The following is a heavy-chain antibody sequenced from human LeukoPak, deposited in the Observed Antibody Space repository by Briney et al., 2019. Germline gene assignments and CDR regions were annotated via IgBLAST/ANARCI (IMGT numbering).Heavy chain of an antibody. CDR1: GFTFSNAW. CDR2: IKSKTDGGTT. D-gene: IGHD2-2*01. J-gene: IGHJ4*02. Sequence: PGGSLRLSCAASGFTFSNAWMSWVRQAPGKGLEWVGRIKSKTDGGTTYYAAPVKGRFTISRDDSKNTLYLQMDSLKTEDTAVYYCTTELCSSTSCYAPYWGQGTLVTVSS. V-gene: IGHV3-15*01. CDR3: TTELCSSTSCYAPY.